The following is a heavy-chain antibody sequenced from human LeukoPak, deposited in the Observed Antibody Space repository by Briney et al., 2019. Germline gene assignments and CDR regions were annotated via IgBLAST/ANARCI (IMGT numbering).Heavy chain of an antibody. CDR1: GYSFTIFD. CDR3: AKGAIFGGPPRGYGLDV. Sequence: ASVKVSCKTSGYSFTIFDINWVRQAPGQGLEFVGWMNPRTGDTVYAQKFQGRVTMTRDASIGTAYMELSRLTSEDTAVYYCAKGAIFGGPPRGYGLDVWGQGTTVTVSS. J-gene: IGHJ6*02. CDR2: MNPRTGDT. D-gene: IGHD3-3*01. V-gene: IGHV1-8*01.